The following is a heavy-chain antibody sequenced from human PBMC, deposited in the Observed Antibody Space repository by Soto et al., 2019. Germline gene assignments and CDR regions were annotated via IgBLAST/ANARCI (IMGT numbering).Heavy chain of an antibody. J-gene: IGHJ4*02. CDR2: FYHSGST. D-gene: IGHD3-10*01. V-gene: IGHV4-38-2*01. Sequence: PSETLSLTCAVSGHSISSGYYWGWIRQPPGKGLEWIGSFYHSGSTYYNPSLKSRVTISVDTSKNQFSLKLSSVTAADTAVYYCARGEYYGSGNYFDYWSQATLHTISP. CDR1: GHSISSGYY. CDR3: ARGEYYGSGNYFDY.